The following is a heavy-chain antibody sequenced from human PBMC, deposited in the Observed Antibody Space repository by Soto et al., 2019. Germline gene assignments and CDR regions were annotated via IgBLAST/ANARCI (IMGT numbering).Heavy chain of an antibody. V-gene: IGHV3-73*02. D-gene: IGHD6-19*01. CDR3: TSRRYSSGWDL. CDR1: GFTFSGSA. Sequence: EVQLVESGGGLVQPGGSLKLSCAASGFTFSGSAMHWVRQASGKGLEWVGRIRSKANSYATAYAASVKGRFTISRDDSKNTAYLQMNSLKTEDTAVYYCTSRRYSSGWDLWGQGTLVTVSS. J-gene: IGHJ5*02. CDR2: IRSKANSYAT.